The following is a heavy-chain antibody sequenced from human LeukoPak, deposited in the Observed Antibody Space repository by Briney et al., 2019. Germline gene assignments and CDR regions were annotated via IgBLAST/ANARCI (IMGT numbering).Heavy chain of an antibody. V-gene: IGHV3-23*01. Sequence: SGGSLRLSCAASGFSFSTYAMSWVRQAPGKGLEWVSAISGSGGSTYYADSVKGRFTISRDNSKNTLYLQMNSLRAEDTAVYYGAKEREDRSAPEAPPYNWFDPWGQGTLVTVSS. J-gene: IGHJ5*02. CDR1: GFSFSTYA. CDR3: AKEREDRSAPEAPPYNWFDP. CDR2: ISGSGGST. D-gene: IGHD3-22*01.